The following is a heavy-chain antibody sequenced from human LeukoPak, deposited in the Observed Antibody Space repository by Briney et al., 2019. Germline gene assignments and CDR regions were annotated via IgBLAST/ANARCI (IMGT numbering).Heavy chain of an antibody. D-gene: IGHD3-22*01. CDR1: GGTFISYA. CDR2: IIPIFGTA. CDR3: ATDRYYYDSSGYLGY. V-gene: IGHV1-69*06. Sequence: SVKVSCKASGGTFISYAISWVRQAPGQGLEWMGGIIPIFGTANYAQKFQGRVTMTEDTSTDTAYMELSSLRSEDTAVYYCATDRYYYDSSGYLGYWGQGTLVTVSS. J-gene: IGHJ4*02.